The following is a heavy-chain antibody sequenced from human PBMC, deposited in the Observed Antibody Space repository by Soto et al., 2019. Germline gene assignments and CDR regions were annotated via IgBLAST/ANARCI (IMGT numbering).Heavy chain of an antibody. CDR2: IIPIFGTA. CDR1: GGTFSSYA. D-gene: IGHD1-7*01. CDR3: ARLNWNYALYYYYGMDV. J-gene: IGHJ6*02. V-gene: IGHV1-69*06. Sequence: SVKVSCKASGGTFSSYAISWVRQAPGQGLEWMGGIIPIFGTANYAQKFQGRVTITADKSTSTAYMELSSLRSEDTAVYYCARLNWNYALYYYYGMDVWGQGTTVTVYS.